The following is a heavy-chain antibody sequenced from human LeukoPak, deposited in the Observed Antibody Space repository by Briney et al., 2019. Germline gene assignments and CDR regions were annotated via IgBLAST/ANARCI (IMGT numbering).Heavy chain of an antibody. CDR3: AKGNSALAPQVLDY. CDR2: VSGRGGIT. D-gene: IGHD5-18*01. CDR1: GFTFNTYV. V-gene: IGHV3-23*01. Sequence: GGSLRLSCAASGFTFNTYVMSWVRQAPGKGLEWVSSVSGRGGITYNAASVKGRFTISRDNSKNTLFFQMNSLRAEDTAEYYCAKGNSALAPQVLDYWGQGTLVTVSS. J-gene: IGHJ4*02.